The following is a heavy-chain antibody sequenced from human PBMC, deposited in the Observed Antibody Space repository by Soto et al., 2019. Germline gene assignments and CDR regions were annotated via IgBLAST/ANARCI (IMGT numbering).Heavy chain of an antibody. D-gene: IGHD3-10*01. CDR2: INPNSGGT. CDR3: ARGGNWVRGVIRYYYYGMDV. CDR1: GYTFTGYY. Sequence: ASVKVSCKASGYTFTGYYMHWVRQAPGQGLEWMGWINPNSGGTNYAQKFQGRVTMTRDTSISTAYMELSRLRSDDTAVYYCARGGNWVRGVIRYYYYGMDVWGQGTTVTRLL. J-gene: IGHJ6*02. V-gene: IGHV1-2*02.